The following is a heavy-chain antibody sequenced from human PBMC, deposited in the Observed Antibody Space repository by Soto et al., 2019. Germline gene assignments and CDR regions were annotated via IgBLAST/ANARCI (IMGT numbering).Heavy chain of an antibody. Sequence: QVQLVESGGGVVQPGRSLRLSCAASGFTFSSYAMHWVRQAPGKGLEWVAVISYDGSNTYYADSVKGQFTISRDNSKNTLYLQVYSLRAEDTAVYYCARGVPSYYYDSSGTFDYWGQGTLGTVSS. D-gene: IGHD3-22*01. J-gene: IGHJ4*02. CDR2: ISYDGSNT. CDR1: GFTFSSYA. V-gene: IGHV3-30-3*01. CDR3: ARGVPSYYYDSSGTFDY.